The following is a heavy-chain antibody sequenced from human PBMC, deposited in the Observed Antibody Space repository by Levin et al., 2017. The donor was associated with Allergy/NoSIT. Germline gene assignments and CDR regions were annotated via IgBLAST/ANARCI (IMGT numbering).Heavy chain of an antibody. Sequence: GESLKISCAASGFTFSSYAMHWVRQAPGKGLEWVAVISYDGSNKHYGDSVKGLTISRDNSKNTLYLQMNSLGAEDTAVYYCARARGYSYVGYFDYWGQGTLVTVSS. D-gene: IGHD5-18*01. CDR2: ISYDGSNK. CDR1: GFTFSSYA. J-gene: IGHJ4*02. V-gene: IGHV3-30-3*01. CDR3: ARARGYSYVGYFDY.